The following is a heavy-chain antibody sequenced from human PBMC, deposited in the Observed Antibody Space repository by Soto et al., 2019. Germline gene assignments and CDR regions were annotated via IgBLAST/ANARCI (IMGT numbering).Heavy chain of an antibody. J-gene: IGHJ6*02. CDR2: ISWNSGSI. CDR3: VKGRVRSLSYYGMDV. Sequence: EVKLVESGGGLIQPGRSLRLSCAASGFTFEDHAMHWVRQAPGKGLEWVSGISWNSGSIGYVDSVKGRFTISRDNAKNSLDLKMNSLRVEDSALYYCVKGRVRSLSYYGMDVWGQGTTVIVSS. CDR1: GFTFEDHA. V-gene: IGHV3-9*01. D-gene: IGHD3-10*01.